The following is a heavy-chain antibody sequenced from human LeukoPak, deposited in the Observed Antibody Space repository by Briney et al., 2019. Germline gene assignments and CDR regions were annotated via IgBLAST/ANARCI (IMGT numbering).Heavy chain of an antibody. CDR3: ARDLSTSIAATANWFDP. J-gene: IGHJ5*02. CDR1: GGSIRSGNHY. Sequence: SETLSLTCSASGGSIRSGNHYWAWIRQPAGKGLEWIGRIYTSGSTNYNPSLKSRVTMSVDTSKNQFSLKLSSVTAADTAVYYCARDLSTSIAATANWFDPWGQGTLVTVSS. D-gene: IGHD6-6*01. CDR2: IYTSGST. V-gene: IGHV4-61*02.